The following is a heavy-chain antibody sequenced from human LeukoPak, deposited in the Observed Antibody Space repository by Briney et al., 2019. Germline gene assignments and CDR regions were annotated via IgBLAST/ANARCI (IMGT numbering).Heavy chain of an antibody. Sequence: SVKVSCKASGGTFSSYAISWVRQAPGQGLEWMGRIIPILGIAIYAQKFQGRVTITADQSTSTAYMELSSLRSEDTAMYYCARDTDDDYGDYYDYWGQGTLVTVSS. CDR3: ARDTDDDYGDYYDY. CDR2: IIPILGIA. V-gene: IGHV1-69*04. CDR1: GGTFSSYA. D-gene: IGHD4-17*01. J-gene: IGHJ4*02.